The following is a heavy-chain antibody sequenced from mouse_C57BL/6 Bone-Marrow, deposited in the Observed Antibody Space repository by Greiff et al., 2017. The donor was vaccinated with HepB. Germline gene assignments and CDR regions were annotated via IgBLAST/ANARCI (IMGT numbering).Heavy chain of an antibody. CDR2: IDPANGNT. CDR1: GFNIKNTY. V-gene: IGHV14-3*01. Sequence: EVQGVESVAELVRPGASVKLSCTASGFNIKNTYMHWVKQRPEQGLEWIGRIDPANGNTKYAPKFQGKATITADTSSNTAYLQLSSLTSEDTAIYYCARYYYGSAGDFDYWGQGTTLTVSS. D-gene: IGHD1-1*01. CDR3: ARYYYGSAGDFDY. J-gene: IGHJ2*01.